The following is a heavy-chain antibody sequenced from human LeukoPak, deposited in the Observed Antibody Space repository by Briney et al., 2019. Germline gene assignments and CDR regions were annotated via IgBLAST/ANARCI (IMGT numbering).Heavy chain of an antibody. CDR3: VRDSPSGFFDL. Sequence: GGSLRLSCAASGFTFNTYWMHWVHQAPGKGLLWVSPINPDGTVTTYADSVKGRFTISRDNAKNTLYLQMNSLRAEDTAVYYCVRDSPSGFFDLWGRGTLVTVSS. CDR2: INPDGTVT. CDR1: GFTFNTYW. V-gene: IGHV3-74*01. D-gene: IGHD6-19*01. J-gene: IGHJ2*01.